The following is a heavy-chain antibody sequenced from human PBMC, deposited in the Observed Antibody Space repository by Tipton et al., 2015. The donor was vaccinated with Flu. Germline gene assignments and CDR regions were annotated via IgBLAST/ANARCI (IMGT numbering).Heavy chain of an antibody. V-gene: IGHV4-39*07. J-gene: IGHJ4*02. D-gene: IGHD3-10*01. CDR2: IYYSGST. Sequence: TLSLTCTVSGGSISRSSYYWGWIRQPPGKGLEWIGSIYYSGSTYYNPSLKSRVTISVDTSKNQFSLKLSSVTAADTAVYYCARDVLNYYGSGSTDYWGQGTLFTVSS. CDR3: ARDVLNYYGSGSTDY. CDR1: GGSISRSSYY.